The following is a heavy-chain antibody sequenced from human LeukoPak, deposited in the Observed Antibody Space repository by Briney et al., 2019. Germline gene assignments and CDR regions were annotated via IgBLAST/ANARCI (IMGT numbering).Heavy chain of an antibody. J-gene: IGHJ4*02. CDR3: ARWSEWMDQLGRRGFDY. Sequence: ASVKVSCKASGYTFTSYDINWVRQATGQGLEWMGWMNPNSGNTGYAQKFQGRVTRTRNTSISTAYMELSSLRSEDTAVYYCARWSEWMDQLGRRGFDYWGQGTLVTVSS. CDR2: MNPNSGNT. D-gene: IGHD2-2*01. V-gene: IGHV1-8*01. CDR1: GYTFTSYD.